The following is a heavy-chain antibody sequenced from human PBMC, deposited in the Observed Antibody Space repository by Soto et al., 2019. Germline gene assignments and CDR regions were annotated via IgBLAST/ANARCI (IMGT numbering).Heavy chain of an antibody. J-gene: IGHJ4*02. V-gene: IGHV3-30*03. CDR3: ARARWLQHFDY. D-gene: IGHD5-12*01. CDR1: GFTFSSYG. Sequence: QVQLVESAGGVVQPGRSLRLSCAASGFTFSSYGMHWVRQAPGKGLEWVALISYDGSNKYYADSVKGRFTISRDNSKNTLYLQMNSLRAEDTAVYYCARARWLQHFDYWGQGTLVTVSA. CDR2: ISYDGSNK.